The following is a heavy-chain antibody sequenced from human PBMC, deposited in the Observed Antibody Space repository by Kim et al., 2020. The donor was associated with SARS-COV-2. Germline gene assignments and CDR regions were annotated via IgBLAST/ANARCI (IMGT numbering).Heavy chain of an antibody. D-gene: IGHD2-15*01. Sequence: GGSLRLSWAASGFTFSSYAMHWVRQAPGKGLEWVAVISYDGSNKYYADSVKGRFTISRDNSKNTLYLQMNSLRAEDTAVYYCAKDKSVVADGQAYYCYG. CDR3: AKDKSVVADGQAYYCYG. CDR1: GFTFSSYA. V-gene: IGHV3-30*18. J-gene: IGHJ6*01. CDR2: ISYDGSNK.